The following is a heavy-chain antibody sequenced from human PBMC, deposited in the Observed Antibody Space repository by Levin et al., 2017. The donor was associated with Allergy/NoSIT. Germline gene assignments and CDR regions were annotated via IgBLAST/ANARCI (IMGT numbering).Heavy chain of an antibody. V-gene: IGHV3-15*01. CDR2: ITTETDGGTA. D-gene: IGHD2-15*01. CDR3: ATDVRCSGGSCYASGIDY. Sequence: PGESLKISCAASGFAFTNAWMSWVRQAPGKGLEWVGRITTETDGGTADYAAPVKGRFTISRDDSKNTLYLQMNSLKTEDTAVYYCATDVRCSGGSCYASGIDYWGQGTLVTVSS. CDR1: GFAFTNAW. J-gene: IGHJ4*02.